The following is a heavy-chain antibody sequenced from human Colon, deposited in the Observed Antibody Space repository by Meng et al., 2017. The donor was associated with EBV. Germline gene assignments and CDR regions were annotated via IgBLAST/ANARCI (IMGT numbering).Heavy chain of an antibody. Sequence: QVQLQESGPGLVKPSQTLSLTCTVSGGSISSGNHYWSWIRQPPGKGLEWIGEIYHSGGTNYNPSLRGRVTISLDKSKNQFSLTLRSVTAADTAVYYCARDPYATGWAGWGQGTLGTVSS. V-gene: IGHV4-30-4*01. J-gene: IGHJ4*02. CDR1: GGSISSGNHY. CDR2: IYHSGGT. CDR3: ARDPYATGWAG. D-gene: IGHD6-19*01.